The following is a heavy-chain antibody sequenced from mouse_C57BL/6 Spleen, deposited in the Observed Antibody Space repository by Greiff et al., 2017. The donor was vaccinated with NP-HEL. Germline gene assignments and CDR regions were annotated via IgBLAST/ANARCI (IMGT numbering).Heavy chain of an antibody. V-gene: IGHV5-16*01. CDR3: ARYYRYFDY. Sequence: EVMLVESEGGLVQPGSSMKLSCTASGFTFSDYYMAWVRQVPEKGLEWVANINYDGSSTYYLDSLKSRFIISRDNAKNILYLQMSSLKSEDTATYYCARYYRYFDYWGQGTTLTVSS. D-gene: IGHD1-1*01. CDR2: INYDGSST. J-gene: IGHJ2*01. CDR1: GFTFSDYY.